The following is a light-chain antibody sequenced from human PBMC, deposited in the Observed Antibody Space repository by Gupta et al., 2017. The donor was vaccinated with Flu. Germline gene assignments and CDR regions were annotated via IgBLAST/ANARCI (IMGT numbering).Light chain of an antibody. CDR1: SSDLGSYNL. CDR3: CSYAGRNTWV. V-gene: IGLV2-23*02. CDR2: EVT. J-gene: IGLJ3*02. Sequence: QSALTQPASLSGSPGQSITISCTGTSSDLGSYNLVSWYQQHPGKAPKLMIYEVTKRPSGIFNRFSGSKSGNTASLTISGLQAEDESHYYCCSYAGRNTWVFGGGTRLTVL.